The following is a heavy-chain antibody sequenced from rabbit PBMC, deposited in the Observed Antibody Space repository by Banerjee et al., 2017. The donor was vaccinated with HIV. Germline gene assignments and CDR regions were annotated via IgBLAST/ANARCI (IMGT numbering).Heavy chain of an antibody. CDR1: GFSFSSGYY. D-gene: IGHD6-1*01. CDR2: IYAGSSGST. J-gene: IGHJ4*01. Sequence: QQLVESGGGLVKPGASLTLTCKASGFSFSSGYYMCWVRQAPGKGLEWIACIYAGSSGSTYYATWASGRFTISKTSSTTVTLQMTSLTAADTATYFCARSYAGYGDAFNLWGQGTLVTVS. V-gene: IGHV1S40*01. CDR3: ARSYAGYGDAFNL.